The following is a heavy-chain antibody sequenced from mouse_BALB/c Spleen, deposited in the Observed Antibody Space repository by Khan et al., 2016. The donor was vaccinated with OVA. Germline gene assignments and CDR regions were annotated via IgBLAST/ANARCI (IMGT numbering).Heavy chain of an antibody. D-gene: IGHD1-2*01. J-gene: IGHJ3*01. CDR1: GYTFSSYW. Sequence: QVQLQQAGAELMKPGASVKISCKATGYTFSSYWIEWVKQRPGHGLEWIGEILPGSGSTNYNEKFKGKATFPADTSSNTAYMQLSSLTSEDSAVYYCARAVGYGFAYWGQGTLVTVSA. CDR3: ARAVGYGFAY. V-gene: IGHV1-9*01. CDR2: ILPGSGST.